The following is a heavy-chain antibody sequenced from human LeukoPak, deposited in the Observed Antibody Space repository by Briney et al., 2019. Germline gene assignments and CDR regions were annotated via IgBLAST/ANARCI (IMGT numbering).Heavy chain of an antibody. CDR2: FDPEDGET. CDR3: ATRSGYSYGYLVYFDY. CDR1: GYTLTELS. D-gene: IGHD5-18*01. V-gene: IGHV1-24*01. J-gene: IGHJ4*02. Sequence: GASVKVSCKVSGYTLTELSMHWVRQAPGRGLEWMGGFDPEDGETIYAQKFQGRVTMTEDTSTDTAYMELSSLRSEDTAVYYCATRSGYSYGYLVYFDYWGQGTLVTVFS.